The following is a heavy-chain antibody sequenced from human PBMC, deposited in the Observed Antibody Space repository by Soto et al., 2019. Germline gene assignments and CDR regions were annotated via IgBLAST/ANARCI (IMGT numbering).Heavy chain of an antibody. J-gene: IGHJ4*02. CDR2: ISSSSSTI. D-gene: IGHD5-18*01. CDR1: GFTFSSYS. CDR3: ARDDRAAMATRFDY. Sequence: VQLVESGGGLVQPGGSLRLSCAASGFTFSSYSMNWVRQAPGKGLEWVSYISSSSSTIYYADSVKGRFTISRDNAKNSLYLQMNSLRAEDTAVYYCARDDRAAMATRFDYWGQGTLVTVSS. V-gene: IGHV3-48*01.